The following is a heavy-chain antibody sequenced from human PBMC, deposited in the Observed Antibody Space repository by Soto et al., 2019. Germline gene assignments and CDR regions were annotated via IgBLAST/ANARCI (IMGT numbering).Heavy chain of an antibody. CDR1: GFTFSSYG. Sequence: QVQLVESGGGVVQPGRSLRLSCAASGFTFSSYGMHWVRQAPGKGLEWVAVISYDGSNKYYADSVKGRFTISRDNSKNTRDQQMNGLRAEDTAVYSCAKDQDIVVVVAGCGVDYWGQGYLVTVCS. CDR3: AKDQDIVVVVAGCGVDY. CDR2: ISYDGSNK. V-gene: IGHV3-30*18. J-gene: IGHJ4*02. D-gene: IGHD2-15*01.